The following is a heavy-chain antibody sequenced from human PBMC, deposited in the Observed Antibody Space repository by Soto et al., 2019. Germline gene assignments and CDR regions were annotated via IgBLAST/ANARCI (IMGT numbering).Heavy chain of an antibody. V-gene: IGHV5-51*01. Sequence: GESLKISCKGSGYSFTSYWIGWVRQMPGKGLEWMGIIYPGDSDTRYSPSFQGQVTISADKSLSTAYLQWSSLKASDTAMYYCPIQISLAAAGHISTRNYYYGMDVWGQGTTVTVSS. J-gene: IGHJ6*02. D-gene: IGHD6-13*01. CDR2: IYPGDSDT. CDR3: PIQISLAAAGHISTRNYYYGMDV. CDR1: GYSFTSYW.